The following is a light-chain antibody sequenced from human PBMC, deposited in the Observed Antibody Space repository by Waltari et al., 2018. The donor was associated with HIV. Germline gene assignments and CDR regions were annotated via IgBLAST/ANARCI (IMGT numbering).Light chain of an antibody. CDR2: DVS. CDR3: CSHAGNLIFA. J-gene: IGLJ1*01. Sequence: SALTQPHSVSGSPAPSLTISCTGTRSHVDTLLYRYQHHPGKAPKVIIYDVSKRPSGVPDRFSGSKSGNTAFLTISGLQAEDEADYHCCSHAGNLIFAFGTGTKVTVL. CDR1: RSHVDTL. V-gene: IGLV2-11*01.